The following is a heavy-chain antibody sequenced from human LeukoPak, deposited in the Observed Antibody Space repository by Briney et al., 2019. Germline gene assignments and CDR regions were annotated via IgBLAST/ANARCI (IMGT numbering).Heavy chain of an antibody. CDR1: GFTFSTYA. CDR3: ARDGETLHPNVGGFGESFDY. V-gene: IGHV3-30-3*01. J-gene: IGHJ4*02. Sequence: PGGSLRLSCAASGFTFSTYAMHWVRQAPGKGLEWVAVISKDENNKFYADSVKGRFTISRDNAKNSLYLQMNSLRAEDTAVYYCARDGETLHPNVGGFGESFDYWGQGTLVTVSS. D-gene: IGHD3-10*01. CDR2: ISKDENNK.